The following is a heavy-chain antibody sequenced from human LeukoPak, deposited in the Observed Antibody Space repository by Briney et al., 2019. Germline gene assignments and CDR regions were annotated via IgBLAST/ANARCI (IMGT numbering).Heavy chain of an antibody. CDR1: GFTFRSYA. CDR2: ISGSGDST. Sequence: LTGGSLRLSCAASGFTFRSYAMNWVRQAPGKGLEWVSGISGSGDSTYYADSVKGRFTISRDNAKNTVYLQMNSLRTEDTAVYYCARGLPNYYGMDVWGQGTTVTVSS. J-gene: IGHJ6*02. V-gene: IGHV3-23*01. CDR3: ARGLPNYYGMDV.